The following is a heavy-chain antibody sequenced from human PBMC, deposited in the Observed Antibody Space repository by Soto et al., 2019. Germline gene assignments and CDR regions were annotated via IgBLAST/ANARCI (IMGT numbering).Heavy chain of an antibody. CDR2: ISGSGGGT. V-gene: IGHV3-23*01. D-gene: IGHD1-1*01. Sequence: GGSLRLSCAASGFTFSSYTMNWVRQAPGKGLECVGGISGSGGGTHYTDSVKGRFTISRDNSNNTLFLQMNSLGVDDTAVYYCVRRGAYKTDLWGQGTLVTVSS. CDR1: GFTFSSYT. J-gene: IGHJ5*02. CDR3: VRRGAYKTDL.